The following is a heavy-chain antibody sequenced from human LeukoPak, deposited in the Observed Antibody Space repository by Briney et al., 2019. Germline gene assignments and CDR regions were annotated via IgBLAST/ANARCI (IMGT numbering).Heavy chain of an antibody. CDR3: ARGGYGDRIDY. V-gene: IGHV1-46*01. J-gene: IGHJ4*02. CDR2: INPSGGST. CDR1: GYTFIRYY. D-gene: IGHD4-17*01. Sequence: ASVKVSCKASGYTFIRYYMHWVRQAPGQGLEWMGIINPSGGSTSYAQKFQGRVTMTRDTSTNTVYMELSRLRSEDTTVYYCARGGYGDRIDYWGQGTLVSVSS.